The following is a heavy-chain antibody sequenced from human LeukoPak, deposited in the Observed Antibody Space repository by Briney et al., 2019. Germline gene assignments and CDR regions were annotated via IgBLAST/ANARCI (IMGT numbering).Heavy chain of an antibody. J-gene: IGHJ6*04. CDR1: GFTFSSYE. CDR2: ISSSGSTI. Sequence: PGGSLRLSCAASGFTFSSYEMNGVRQAPGKGLEWVSYISSSGSTIYYADSVKGRFTISRDNAKNSLYLQMNSLRAEDTAVYYCAELGITMIGGVWGKGTTVTMSS. CDR3: AELGITMIGGV. D-gene: IGHD3-10*02. V-gene: IGHV3-48*03.